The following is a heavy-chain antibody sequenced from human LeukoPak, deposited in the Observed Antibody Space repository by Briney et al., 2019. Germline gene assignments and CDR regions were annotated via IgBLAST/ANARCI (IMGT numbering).Heavy chain of an antibody. CDR2: IIPIFGTA. J-gene: IGHJ3*02. Sequence: SVKVSCKASGGTFSSYAISWVRQAPGQGLEWMGGIIPIFGTANYAQKFQGRVTITADESTSTAYMELSSLRSEDTAVYYCARGVVVPAPDLSDAFDIWGQGTMVTVSS. CDR1: GGTFSSYA. D-gene: IGHD2-2*01. V-gene: IGHV1-69*13. CDR3: ARGVVVPAPDLSDAFDI.